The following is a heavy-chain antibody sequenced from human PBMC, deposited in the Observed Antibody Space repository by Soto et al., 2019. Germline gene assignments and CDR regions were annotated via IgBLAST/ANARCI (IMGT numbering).Heavy chain of an antibody. Sequence: SETLCLSWTVSGGTISSCGVHWVCNRQPPGKGLELIGRIYYSGSTYYSPSLKSRVTISVDTSKNQFSLKLSSVTAADTAVYYCARRERAAGTDWWFDPWGQGTLVTVSS. CDR1: GGTISSCGVH. CDR3: ARRERAAGTDWWFDP. V-gene: IGHV4-39*01. D-gene: IGHD6-13*01. J-gene: IGHJ5*02. CDR2: IYYSGST.